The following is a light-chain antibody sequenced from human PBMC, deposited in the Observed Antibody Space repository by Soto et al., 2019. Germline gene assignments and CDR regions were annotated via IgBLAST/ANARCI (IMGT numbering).Light chain of an antibody. V-gene: IGLV1-40*01. CDR2: GNT. Sequence: QSVLTQPPSVSGAPGQRVTISCTGSSSNIGAGYDVHWYQQLPGTAPKLLIYGNTNRPSGVPDRFSGSKSGASASLAITGLQADDEADYYCQSYDISLIGSGWVFGGGTKVTVL. J-gene: IGLJ3*02. CDR3: QSYDISLIGSGWV. CDR1: SSNIGAGYD.